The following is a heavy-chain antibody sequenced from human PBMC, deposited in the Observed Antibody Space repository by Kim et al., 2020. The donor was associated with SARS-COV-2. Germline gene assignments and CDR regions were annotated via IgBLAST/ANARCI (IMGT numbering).Heavy chain of an antibody. D-gene: IGHD1-26*01. CDR2: IWSDGSDR. CDR3: AREGIYYGSYYFGIDV. J-gene: IGHJ6*02. V-gene: IGHV3-33*01. CDR1: GFTFSSHG. Sequence: GGSLRLSCAASGFTFSSHGMHWVRQAPGKGLEWVAVIWSDGSDRFYGDSVKGRFTISRDNSKNTLYLQMNSLRADDTAVYYCAREGIYYGSYYFGIDVWGQGATVTVSS.